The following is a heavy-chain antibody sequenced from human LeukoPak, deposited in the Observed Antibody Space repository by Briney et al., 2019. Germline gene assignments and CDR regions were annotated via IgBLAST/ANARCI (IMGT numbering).Heavy chain of an antibody. CDR1: GGSISSYY. V-gene: IGHV4-59*01. D-gene: IGHD3-10*01. CDR3: ARVPLLWFGEYYFDY. CDR2: IYYSGST. Sequence: SETLSLTCTVSGGSISSYYWSWIRQPPGKGLEWIGYIYYSGSTNYTPSLKSRVTIAVDTSKNQFSLKLSSVTAADTAVYYCARVPLLWFGEYYFDYWGQGTLVTVSS. J-gene: IGHJ4*02.